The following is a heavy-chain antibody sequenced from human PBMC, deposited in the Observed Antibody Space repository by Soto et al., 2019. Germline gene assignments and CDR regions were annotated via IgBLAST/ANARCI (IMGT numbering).Heavy chain of an antibody. Sequence: QVQLVQSGAEVKKPGASVKVSCKASGYTFTSYGISCVRQAPGQGLEWMGWISSYNGNANYAQKLQGRVTMTTDTSTSNAYIELRSLISDDTAVYDCARGGEVLWFGGDDYWGQGALVTVSS. D-gene: IGHD3-10*01. CDR1: GYTFTSYG. CDR3: ARGGEVLWFGGDDY. J-gene: IGHJ4*02. CDR2: ISSYNGNA. V-gene: IGHV1-18*01.